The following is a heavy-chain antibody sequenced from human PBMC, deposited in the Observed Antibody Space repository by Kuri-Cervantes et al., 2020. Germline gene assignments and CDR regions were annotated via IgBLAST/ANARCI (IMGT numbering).Heavy chain of an antibody. CDR3: ASDSGSYYQFYFDY. D-gene: IGHD1-26*01. CDR1: GGSISSYY. CDR2: IYTSGST. V-gene: IGHV4-4*07. J-gene: IGHJ4*02. Sequence: SETLSLTCTVSGGSISSYYWSWIRRPAGKGLEWIGRIYTSGSTNYNPSLKSRVTMSVDTSKNQFSLKLSPVTAADTAVYYCASDSGSYYQFYFDYWGQGTLVTVSS.